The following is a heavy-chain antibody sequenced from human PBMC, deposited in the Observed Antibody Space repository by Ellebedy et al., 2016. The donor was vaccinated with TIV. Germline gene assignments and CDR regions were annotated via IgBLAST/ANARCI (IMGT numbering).Heavy chain of an antibody. D-gene: IGHD2-15*01. J-gene: IGHJ2*01. CDR3: AADSVVGPSASWYFDL. CDR1: GFTFTKSA. CDR2: IVVGSGNT. Sequence: AASVKVSCKASGFTFTKSAVQWVRQARGQRLEWIGRIVVGSGNTHYAQKFQERVTITRDMSTSTAYMELSSLRSEDTAVYYCAADSVVGPSASWYFDLWGRGTLVTVSS. V-gene: IGHV1-58*01.